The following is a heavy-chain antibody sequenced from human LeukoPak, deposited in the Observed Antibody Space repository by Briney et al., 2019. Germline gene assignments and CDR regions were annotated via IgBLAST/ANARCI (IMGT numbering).Heavy chain of an antibody. CDR1: GFTFDDYA. V-gene: IGHV3-9*01. Sequence: PGGSLRLSCAASGFTFDDYAMHWVRQAPGKGLEWVSGISWNSGSIGYADSVKGRFTISRDNAKNSLYLQMNSLRAEDTALYYCAKGVRIVGAQGPLDYWGQGTLVTVSS. CDR2: ISWNSGSI. D-gene: IGHD1-26*01. J-gene: IGHJ4*02. CDR3: AKGVRIVGAQGPLDY.